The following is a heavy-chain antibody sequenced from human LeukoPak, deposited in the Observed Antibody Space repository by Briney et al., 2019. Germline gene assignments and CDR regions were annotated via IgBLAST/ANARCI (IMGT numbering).Heavy chain of an antibody. CDR2: INHSGST. J-gene: IGHJ4*02. Sequence: PGGSLRLSCAASGFTFSSNAMSWIRQPPGKGLEWIGEINHSGSTNYNPSLKSRVTISVDTSKNQFSLKLSSVTAADTAVYYCATMSGSKGGVDYWGQGTLVTVSS. CDR1: GFTFSSNA. CDR3: ATMSGSKGGVDY. D-gene: IGHD5-12*01. V-gene: IGHV4-34*08.